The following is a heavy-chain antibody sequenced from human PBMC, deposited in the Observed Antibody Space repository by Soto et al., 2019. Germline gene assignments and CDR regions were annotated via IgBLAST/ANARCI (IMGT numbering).Heavy chain of an antibody. CDR3: AEPGNDY. J-gene: IGHJ4*02. Sequence: QVQLVESGGGVVQPGRSLRLSCAASAFTFSSFGMHWVRQAPGKGLEWVAAISSDAINIYYADSVKGRFTISRDNSKNTLYLQMNSLRREDTAVYYCAEPGNDYWGQGTLVTVSS. V-gene: IGHV3-30*03. CDR2: ISSDAINI. CDR1: AFTFSSFG. D-gene: IGHD6-13*01.